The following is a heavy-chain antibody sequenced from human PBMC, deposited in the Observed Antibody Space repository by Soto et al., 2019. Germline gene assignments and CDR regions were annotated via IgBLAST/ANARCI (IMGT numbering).Heavy chain of an antibody. J-gene: IGHJ6*02. CDR2: IYHSGST. CDR1: GGSISRSNW. CDR3: AREFHDSSGYYYYYYYGMDV. D-gene: IGHD3-22*01. Sequence: PSETLSLTCAVSGGSISRSNWWSWVRQPPGKGLEWIGEIYHSGSTNYNPTLKSRVTISVDKSKNQFSLKLSSVTAADTAVYYCAREFHDSSGYYYYYYYGMDVWGQGTTVTAP. V-gene: IGHV4-4*02.